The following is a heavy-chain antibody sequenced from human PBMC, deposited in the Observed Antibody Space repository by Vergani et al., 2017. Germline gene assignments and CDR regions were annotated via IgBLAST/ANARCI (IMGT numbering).Heavy chain of an antibody. Sequence: QVQLRESGPGLVKPQQTLSLTCSVSGGSIRNVNYYWNWIRQTPGNGLEWIGNIYYTGSTNYNPSLKSRVSISLDMSKNYFSLELNSVTAADTGIYYCATDGFSVSASGFDPWGQGTLVTVSS. CDR2: IYYTGST. J-gene: IGHJ5*02. CDR1: GGSIRNVNYY. CDR3: ATDGFSVSASGFDP. D-gene: IGHD3-10*01. V-gene: IGHV4-30-4*08.